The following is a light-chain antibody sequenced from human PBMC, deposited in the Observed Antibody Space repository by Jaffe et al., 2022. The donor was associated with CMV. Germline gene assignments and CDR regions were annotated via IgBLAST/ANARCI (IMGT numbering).Light chain of an antibody. V-gene: IGLV1-44*01. CDR1: NSNIRINT. Sequence: QSVLTQPPSASGTPGQRVTISCSGSNSNIRINTVNWYQQVPGTAPKLLIYYNDQRPSGVPDRFSGSKSGTSASLSIGGLQSEDEAHYYCAAYDDGLGGHWVFGGGTKVTVL. CDR3: AAYDDGLGGHWV. CDR2: YND. J-gene: IGLJ3*02.